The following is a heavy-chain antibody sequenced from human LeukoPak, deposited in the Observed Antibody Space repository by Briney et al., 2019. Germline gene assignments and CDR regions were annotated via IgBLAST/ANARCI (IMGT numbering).Heavy chain of an antibody. D-gene: IGHD6-13*01. J-gene: IGHJ3*02. Sequence: SETLSLTCTVSGGSISSSSYYWGWIRQPPGKGLEWIGSIYYSGSTYYNPSLKSRVTISVDTSKNQFSLKRSSVTAADTAVYYCASPYSHDAFDIWGQGTMVTVSS. CDR2: IYYSGST. CDR3: ASPYSHDAFDI. V-gene: IGHV4-39*01. CDR1: GGSISSSSYY.